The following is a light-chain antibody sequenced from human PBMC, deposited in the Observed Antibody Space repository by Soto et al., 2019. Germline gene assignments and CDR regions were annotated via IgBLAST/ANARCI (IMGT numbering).Light chain of an antibody. CDR3: SSYTTSSTRV. CDR1: RKSFGAYDF. Sequence: SVLAPPPPLSGSPGQSITLSLPRNRKSFGAYDFVSWYQKHPDKAPKPMIYEVSNRPSGVFYRFSGSKSVNTATLTISGLQAEDEVDYYCSSYTTSSTRVFGTGTKVTVL. J-gene: IGLJ1*01. V-gene: IGLV2-14*03. CDR2: EVS.